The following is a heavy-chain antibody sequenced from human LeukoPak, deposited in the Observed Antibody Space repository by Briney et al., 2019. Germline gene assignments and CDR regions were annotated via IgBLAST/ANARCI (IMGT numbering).Heavy chain of an antibody. V-gene: IGHV3-11*01. CDR2: ISSSGSTI. CDR3: ARQYSYGYNWFDP. D-gene: IGHD5-18*01. CDR1: GFTFSDYY. Sequence: GGSLRLSCAASGFTFSDYYMSWIRQAPGKGLEWVSYISSSGSTIYYADSVKGRFTISRDNAKNSLYLQMNSLRAEDTAVYYCARQYSYGYNWFDPWGQGTLVTVSS. J-gene: IGHJ5*02.